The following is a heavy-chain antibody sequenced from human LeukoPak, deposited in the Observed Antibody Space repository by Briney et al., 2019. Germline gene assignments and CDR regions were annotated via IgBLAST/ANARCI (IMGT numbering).Heavy chain of an antibody. CDR2: IIPIFGTA. Sequence: GASVKVSCKASGGTFSTSAISWVRQAPGQGLAWMGGIIPIFGTANYAQKFQGRVTITADESTSTAYMELSSLRSDDTAVYYCARDTIFGVVRDKYNWFDPWGQGTLVTVSS. CDR3: ARDTIFGVVRDKYNWFDP. CDR1: GGTFSTSA. V-gene: IGHV1-69*01. D-gene: IGHD3-3*01. J-gene: IGHJ5*02.